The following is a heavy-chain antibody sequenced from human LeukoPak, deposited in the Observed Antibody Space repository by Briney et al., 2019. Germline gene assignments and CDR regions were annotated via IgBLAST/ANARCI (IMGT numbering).Heavy chain of an antibody. V-gene: IGHV3-30-3*01. CDR2: ISYDGSNK. Sequence: GGSLRLSCAASGFTFSSYAMHWVRQAPGKGLEWVAVISYDGSNKYYADSVKGRFTISRDNSKNTLYLQMNSLRAEDTAVYYCAKEGSRTRYYYYGMDVWGQGTTVTVSS. J-gene: IGHJ6*02. CDR1: GFTFSSYA. D-gene: IGHD2-2*01. CDR3: AKEGSRTRYYYYGMDV.